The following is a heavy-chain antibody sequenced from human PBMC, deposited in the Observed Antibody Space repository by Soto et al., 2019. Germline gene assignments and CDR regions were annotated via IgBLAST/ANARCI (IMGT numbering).Heavy chain of an antibody. J-gene: IGHJ4*02. Sequence: EVQLVESGGGLVQPGGSLRLSCAASGFTLSSYSMHWVRQAPGKGLGGVSYISGSGGTIYYADSVKGRFTISRDNAKNSLSVQMNSLRDEDTAVYFCARETGLRSSGWSYYFDFWGQGTRVTVSS. D-gene: IGHD6-19*01. V-gene: IGHV3-48*02. CDR2: ISGSGGTI. CDR3: ARETGLRSSGWSYYFDF. CDR1: GFTLSSYS.